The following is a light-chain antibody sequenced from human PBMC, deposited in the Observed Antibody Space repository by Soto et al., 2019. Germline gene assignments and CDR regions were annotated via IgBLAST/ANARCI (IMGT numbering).Light chain of an antibody. CDR1: SSDVGGYNY. CDR3: CSYAGSYTQV. CDR2: DVS. J-gene: IGLJ1*01. V-gene: IGLV2-11*01. Sequence: QSVLTQPRSVSGSPGQSVTISCTGTSSDVGGYNYVSWYQQHPGKAPKLMIYDVSKRPSGVPDRFSGSKSGNTASLTISGLQADYEADYYCCSYAGSYTQVFGTGTEVTDL.